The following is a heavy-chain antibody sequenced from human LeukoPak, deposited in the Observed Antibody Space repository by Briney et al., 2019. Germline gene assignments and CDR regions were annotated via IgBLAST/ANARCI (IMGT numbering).Heavy chain of an antibody. V-gene: IGHV3-7*04. CDR1: GFTFRNYW. Sequence: PGRSLRLFCAASGFTFRNYWMSWVRQAPGKGLEWVANIKVDESEMFYVDSVKGRFTISRDNAKDLLYLQMNRLRAEDTAVYYCARDKLTGDSYFTYWGQGTLVTVSS. D-gene: IGHD7-27*01. CDR2: IKVDESEM. CDR3: ARDKLTGDSYFTY. J-gene: IGHJ4*02.